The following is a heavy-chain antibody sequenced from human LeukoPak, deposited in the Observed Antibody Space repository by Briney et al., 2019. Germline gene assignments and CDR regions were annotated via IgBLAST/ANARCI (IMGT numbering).Heavy chain of an antibody. D-gene: IGHD3-3*01. CDR2: ISSSSSYI. CDR3: ARDRRITIFGVVTDNWFDP. J-gene: IGHJ5*02. CDR1: GFTFSSYS. Sequence: GGSLRLSCAASGFTFSSYSMNWVRQAPGKGLEWVSSISSSSSYIYYVDSVKGRFTISRDNAKNSLYLQMNSLRAEDAAVYYCARDRRITIFGVVTDNWFDPWGQGTLVTVSS. V-gene: IGHV3-21*01.